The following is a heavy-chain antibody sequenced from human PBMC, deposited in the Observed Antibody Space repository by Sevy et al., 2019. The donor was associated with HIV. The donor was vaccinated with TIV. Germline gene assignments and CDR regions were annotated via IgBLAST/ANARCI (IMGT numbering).Heavy chain of an antibody. V-gene: IGHV3-48*01. J-gene: IGHJ5*02. CDR2: ISSSSSTI. Sequence: GGSLRLSCAASGFTFSSYSMNWVRQAPGKGLEWVSYISSSSSTIYYADSVKGRFTISRDNAKNSLYLQMNSLRAEDTAVYYCARDPGYCSSTSCPRYWFDPWGQGTLVTVS. CDR1: GFTFSSYS. CDR3: ARDPGYCSSTSCPRYWFDP. D-gene: IGHD2-2*01.